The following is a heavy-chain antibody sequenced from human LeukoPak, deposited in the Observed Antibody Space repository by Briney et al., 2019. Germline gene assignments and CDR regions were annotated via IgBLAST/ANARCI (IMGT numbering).Heavy chain of an antibody. J-gene: IGHJ4*02. Sequence: SETLSLTCTVSGGSISSSSYYWGWIRQPPGKGLEWIGSIYYSGSTYYNPSLKSRVTISVDTSKNQFSLKLSSVTAADTAVYYCARVGELSQRRVFDYWGQGTLVTVSS. V-gene: IGHV4-39*07. CDR1: GGSISSSSYY. CDR2: IYYSGST. CDR3: ARVGELSQRRVFDY. D-gene: IGHD1-1*01.